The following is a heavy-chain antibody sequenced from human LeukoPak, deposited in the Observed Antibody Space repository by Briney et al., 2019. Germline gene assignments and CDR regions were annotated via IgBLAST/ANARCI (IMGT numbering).Heavy chain of an antibody. V-gene: IGHV4-59*08. CDR2: IYYSGST. CDR1: GGSISSYY. J-gene: IGHJ4*02. CDR3: ARHPNPPLYYFDY. Sequence: SETLSLTCTVSGGSISSYYWSWIRPPPGKGLKWIGYIYYSGSTNYNPSLKSRVTISVDTSKNQFSLQLSSVTAADTAVYYCARHPNPPLYYFDYWGQGTLVTVSS.